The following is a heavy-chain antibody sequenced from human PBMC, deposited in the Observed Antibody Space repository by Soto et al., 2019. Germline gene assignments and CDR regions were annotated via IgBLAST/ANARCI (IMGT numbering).Heavy chain of an antibody. CDR3: ARDLGPVYCGTTSCYPGDAFDI. CDR1: GLTFSSYW. D-gene: IGHD2-2*01. Sequence: SLRLSCAASGLTFSSYWMSWVRQVPGKGLEWVSYISSSSNTIYYADSVKGRFSISRDNARNSLYLQMNSLRAEDTAVYYCARDLGPVYCGTTSCYPGDAFDIWGQGTMVTVSS. CDR2: ISSSSNTI. V-gene: IGHV3-48*01. J-gene: IGHJ3*02.